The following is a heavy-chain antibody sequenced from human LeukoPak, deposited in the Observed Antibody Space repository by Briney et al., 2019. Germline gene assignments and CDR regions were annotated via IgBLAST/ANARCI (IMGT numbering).Heavy chain of an antibody. CDR1: GYTFTGDY. D-gene: IGHD5-18*01. CDR2: INPNSGGT. V-gene: IGHV1-2*06. CDR3: ARDGDLGVDTALMDY. J-gene: IGHJ4*02. Sequence: GASVKVSCKASGYTFTGDYMHWVRQAPGQGLEWMGRINPNSGGTNYAQKFQGRVTMTRDTSISTAYMELSRLRSDDTAVYYCARDGDLGVDTALMDYWGQGTLVTVSS.